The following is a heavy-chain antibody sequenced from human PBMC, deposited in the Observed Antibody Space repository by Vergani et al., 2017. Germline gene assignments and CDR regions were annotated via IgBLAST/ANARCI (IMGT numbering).Heavy chain of an antibody. Sequence: EVQVVESGGGLVKPGGSLRLSCAASGFTFSSYGMNWVRQAPGKGLEWVSSISSSNTYIYYADTVKGRFIISRDNSQSTVYLHMDSLKGEDTSLYYCVRGHRDTYYYIDVWGKGTAVTVSS. CDR3: VRGHRDTYYYIDV. V-gene: IGHV3-21*01. J-gene: IGHJ6*03. CDR2: ISSSNTYI. CDR1: GFTFSSYG. D-gene: IGHD5-24*01.